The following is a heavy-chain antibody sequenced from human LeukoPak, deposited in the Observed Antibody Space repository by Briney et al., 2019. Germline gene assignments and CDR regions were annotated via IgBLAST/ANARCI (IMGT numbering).Heavy chain of an antibody. CDR2: ISSSGSTI. CDR1: GFTFSSYE. CDR3: AREVVAAAYDY. D-gene: IGHD5-12*01. V-gene: IGHV3-48*03. Sequence: GGSLRLSCAASGFTFSSYEMNWVRQAPRKGLEWVSYISSSGSTIYYADSVKGRFTISRDNAKNSQYLQMNSLIAEDTAVDYCAREVVAAAYDYWGQGTLVTVSS. J-gene: IGHJ4*02.